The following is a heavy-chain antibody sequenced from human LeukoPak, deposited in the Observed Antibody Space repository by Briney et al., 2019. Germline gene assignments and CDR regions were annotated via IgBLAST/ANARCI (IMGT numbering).Heavy chain of an antibody. CDR2: IYYGGST. Sequence: SETLSLTCTVSGGSISSYYWSWIRQPPGKGLEWIGYIYYGGSTNYNPSLKSRVTISVDTSKNQFSLKLSSVTAADTAVYFCARGDWYFDLWGRGTLVTVSS. CDR1: GGSISSYY. V-gene: IGHV4-59*01. J-gene: IGHJ2*01. CDR3: ARGDWYFDL.